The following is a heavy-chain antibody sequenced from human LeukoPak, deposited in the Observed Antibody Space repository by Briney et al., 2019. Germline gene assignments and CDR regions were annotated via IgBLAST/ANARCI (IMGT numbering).Heavy chain of an antibody. J-gene: IGHJ3*02. CDR3: ARPVEMATISLAFDI. V-gene: IGHV3-30-3*01. CDR1: GFTFSSYW. CDR2: ISYDGSNK. Sequence: GGSLRLSCAASGFTFSSYWMSWVRQAPGKGLEWVAVISYDGSNKYYADSVKGRFTISRDNSKNTLYLQMNSLRAEDTAVYYCARPVEMATISLAFDIWGQGTMVTVSS. D-gene: IGHD5-24*01.